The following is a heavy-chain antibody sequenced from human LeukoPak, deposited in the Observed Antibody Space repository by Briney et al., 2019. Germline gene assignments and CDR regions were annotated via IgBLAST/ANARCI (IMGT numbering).Heavy chain of an antibody. V-gene: IGHV3-9*01. J-gene: IGHJ2*01. CDR2: ISWNSGSI. Sequence: GRSLRLSCAASGFTFDDYAMPWVRQAPGKGLEWVSGISWNSGSIGYADSVKGRFTISRDNAKNSLYLQMNSLRAEDTALYYCAKGGGALYDSSGSHWYFDLWGRGTLVTVSS. CDR3: AKGGGALYDSSGSHWYFDL. CDR1: GFTFDDYA. D-gene: IGHD3-22*01.